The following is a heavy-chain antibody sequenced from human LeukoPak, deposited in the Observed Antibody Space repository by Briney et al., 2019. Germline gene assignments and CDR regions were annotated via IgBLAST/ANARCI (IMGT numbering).Heavy chain of an antibody. CDR2: IFYRGST. V-gene: IGHV4-59*01. Sequence: SETLSLTCTVSGGSISSYYWSWLRQPPGKGLEWIGYIFYRGSTSYNPSLKSRLTISADSSKNQFSLRLSSVTAADTAVYYCARARNYYYYLDVWGQGTTVTVSS. CDR3: ARARNYYYYLDV. J-gene: IGHJ6*02. D-gene: IGHD1-14*01. CDR1: GGSISSYY.